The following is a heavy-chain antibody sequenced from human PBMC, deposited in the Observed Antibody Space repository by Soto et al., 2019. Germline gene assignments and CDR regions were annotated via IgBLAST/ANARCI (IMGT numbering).Heavy chain of an antibody. Sequence: EVQLVESGGGLVQPGGSLRLSCAASGFTFSDHYMDWVRQAPGKGLEWVGRTRNKANSYTTEYAASVKGRFTISRDDSKNSLFLQMTSLTTEDTAVYYCARHNPSWGYYVDYWGQGTLVTVSS. CDR2: TRNKANSYTT. D-gene: IGHD3-16*01. J-gene: IGHJ4*02. CDR3: ARHNPSWGYYVDY. CDR1: GFTFSDHY. V-gene: IGHV3-72*01.